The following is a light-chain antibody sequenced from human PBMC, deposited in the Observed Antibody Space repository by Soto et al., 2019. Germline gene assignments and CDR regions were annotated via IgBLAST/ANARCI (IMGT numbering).Light chain of an antibody. Sequence: EIVLTQSPGTLSLSPGARAPLSCRASQSVSSSYLAWYQQKPGQAPRLLIYGASSRATGIPDRFSGSGSGTDFTLTISRLEPEDFAVYYCQQQYDRSRTFGQGTKVDIK. V-gene: IGKV3-20*01. CDR1: QSVSSSY. CDR3: QQQYDRSRT. CDR2: GAS. J-gene: IGKJ1*01.